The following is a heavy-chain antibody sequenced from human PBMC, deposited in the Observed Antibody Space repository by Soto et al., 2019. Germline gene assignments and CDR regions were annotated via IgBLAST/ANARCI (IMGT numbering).Heavy chain of an antibody. D-gene: IGHD1-1*01. J-gene: IGHJ4*02. CDR1: GGSISSYY. Sequence: SETLSLTCTVSGGSISSYYWSWIRQPPGKGLEWIGYIYYSGSTNYNPSLKSRVTISVDTSNNQFSLKLSSVTAADTAVYYCARRYGYSFDYWGQGTLVTVSS. CDR2: IYYSGST. CDR3: ARRYGYSFDY. V-gene: IGHV4-59*08.